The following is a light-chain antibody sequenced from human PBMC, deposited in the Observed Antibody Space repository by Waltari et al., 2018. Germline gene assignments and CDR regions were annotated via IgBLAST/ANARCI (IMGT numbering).Light chain of an antibody. Sequence: DIVMIQTPLSVSVTPGRPASIPCKSSQSLLHSNGKTYLHWYLQKPGQSPQLLIYAVSSRFSGVPDRFSGSGSGTDFTLKISRVEAEDVGVYYCMQGIHLRTFGQGTKVEIK. V-gene: IGKV2-29*02. CDR2: AVS. CDR1: QSLLHSNGKTY. CDR3: MQGIHLRT. J-gene: IGKJ1*01.